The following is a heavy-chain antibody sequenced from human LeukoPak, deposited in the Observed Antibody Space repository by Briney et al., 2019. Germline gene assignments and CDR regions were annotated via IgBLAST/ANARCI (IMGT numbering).Heavy chain of an antibody. V-gene: IGHV1-58*01. D-gene: IGHD5-12*01. Sequence: SVKVSCKASGFTFTSSAVQWVRQARGQRLEWIGWIVVGSGNTNYAQKFQERVTITRDMSTSTAYMELSSLRSEDTAVYYCARAGAPYSAVTLGYWGQGTLVTVSS. CDR1: GFTFTSSA. J-gene: IGHJ4*02. CDR2: IVVGSGNT. CDR3: ARAGAPYSAVTLGY.